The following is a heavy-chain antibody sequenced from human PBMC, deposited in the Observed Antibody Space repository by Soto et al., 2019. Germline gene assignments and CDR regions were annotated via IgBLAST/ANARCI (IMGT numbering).Heavy chain of an antibody. CDR3: ARREYSYGYDYYYGMDV. Sequence: PGESLKISCKGSGYSFTSYWISWVRQMPGKGLEWMGRIDPSDSYTNYSPSFQGHVTISADKSISTAYLQWSSLKASDTAMYYCARREYSYGYDYYYGMDVWGQGTTVTVSS. V-gene: IGHV5-10-1*01. D-gene: IGHD5-18*01. J-gene: IGHJ6*02. CDR1: GYSFTSYW. CDR2: IDPSDSYT.